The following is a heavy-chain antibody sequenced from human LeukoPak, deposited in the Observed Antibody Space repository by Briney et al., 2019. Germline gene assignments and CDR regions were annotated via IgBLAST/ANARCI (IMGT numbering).Heavy chain of an antibody. Sequence: ASVKVSCKASGYTFTNYGFSWVRQAPGQGLEWMGWITTYNGDTNYAQKLQGRVTMTTDTSTSTAYMELRSLGSDDTAVYYCARRMNSGSYYPSYYFDYWGQGTLFTVSS. V-gene: IGHV1-18*01. J-gene: IGHJ4*02. CDR1: GYTFTNYG. CDR2: ITTYNGDT. CDR3: ARRMNSGSYYPSYYFDY. D-gene: IGHD3-10*01.